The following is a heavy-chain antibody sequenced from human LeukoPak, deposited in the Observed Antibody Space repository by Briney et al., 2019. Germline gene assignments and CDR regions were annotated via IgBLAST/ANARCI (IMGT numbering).Heavy chain of an antibody. Sequence: SGGSLRLSCAASGFTFSSYAMHWVRQAPGKGLEWVAVISYDGSNKYYADSVKGRFTISRDNSKNTLYLQMNSLRAEDTAVYYCARDPGDSIVGATFFDYWGQGTLVTVSS. CDR3: ARDPGDSIVGATFFDY. CDR1: GFTFSSYA. CDR2: ISYDGSNK. D-gene: IGHD1-26*01. V-gene: IGHV3-30*04. J-gene: IGHJ4*02.